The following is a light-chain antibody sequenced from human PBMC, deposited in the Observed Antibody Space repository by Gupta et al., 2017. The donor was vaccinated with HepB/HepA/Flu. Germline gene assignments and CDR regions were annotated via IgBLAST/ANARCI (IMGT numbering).Light chain of an antibody. Sequence: DIQMPPSPSALSASVGDRVTITSRASQTISTWLHWYQQKPGKAPKVLISKASSLESGVPSRFTGRGSGTEFTLTISSLQPDDFANYYCQQDNSYPRTFGQGTKVEMK. V-gene: IGKV1-5*03. CDR3: QQDNSYPRT. J-gene: IGKJ1*01. CDR1: QTISTW. CDR2: KAS.